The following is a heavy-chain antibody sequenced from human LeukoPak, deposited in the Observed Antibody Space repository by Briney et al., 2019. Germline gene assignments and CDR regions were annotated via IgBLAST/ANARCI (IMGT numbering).Heavy chain of an antibody. J-gene: IGHJ4*02. CDR3: ARGYCSGGSCHFDY. CDR2: IWYDGSNK. Sequence: GRSLRLSCAASGFTFSSYGMHWVRQAPGKGLEWVAVIWYDGSNKYYADSVKGRFTISRDNSKTTLYLQMNSLRAEDTAVYYCARGYCSGGSCHFDYWGQGTLVTVSS. V-gene: IGHV3-33*01. D-gene: IGHD2-15*01. CDR1: GFTFSSYG.